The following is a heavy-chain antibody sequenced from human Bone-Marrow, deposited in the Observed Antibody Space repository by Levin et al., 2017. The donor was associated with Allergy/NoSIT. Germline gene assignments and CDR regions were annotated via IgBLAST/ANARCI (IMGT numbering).Heavy chain of an antibody. CDR3: AGGFEAMSPWFDP. V-gene: IGHV6-1*01. CDR2: TYYRSKWFV. CDR1: GDTVSSNTAA. D-gene: IGHD2-2*01. Sequence: SQTLSLTCAISGDTVSSNTAAWNWIRQSPSRGLEWLGRTYYRSKWFVDYAVSVESRITINPDPSKNQFSLHLNSVTPDDTAIYYCAGGFEAMSPWFDPWGQGTLVTVSS. J-gene: IGHJ5*02.